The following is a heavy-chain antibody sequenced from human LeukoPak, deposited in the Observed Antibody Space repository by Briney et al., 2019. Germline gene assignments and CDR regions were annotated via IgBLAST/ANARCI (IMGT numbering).Heavy chain of an antibody. V-gene: IGHV4-61*02. CDR1: GGSISSGSYY. J-gene: IGHJ3*02. Sequence: ASETLSLTCTVSGGSISSGSYYWSWIRQPAGKGLEWIGRIYTSGSTNYNPSLKSRVTISVDTSKNQFSLKLSSVTAADTAVYYCARFQIPTGAFDIWGQGTMVTVSS. D-gene: IGHD3-9*01. CDR2: IYTSGST. CDR3: ARFQIPTGAFDI.